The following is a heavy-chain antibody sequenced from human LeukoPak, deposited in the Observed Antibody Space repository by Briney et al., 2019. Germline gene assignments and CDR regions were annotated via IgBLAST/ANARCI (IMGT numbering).Heavy chain of an antibody. Sequence: PGRSLTLLCTASGLTLSKYAVHWVRRPRGRAREGVAVISFDGTNKYYGDSGEGRYSVARDNSKNTLYQQMNSLRPDDTAMYYCATDYGDYEPIDYWGQGTLVTVSS. J-gene: IGHJ4*02. CDR1: GLTLSKYA. V-gene: IGHV3-30*04. CDR3: ATDYGDYEPIDY. D-gene: IGHD4-17*01. CDR2: ISFDGTNK.